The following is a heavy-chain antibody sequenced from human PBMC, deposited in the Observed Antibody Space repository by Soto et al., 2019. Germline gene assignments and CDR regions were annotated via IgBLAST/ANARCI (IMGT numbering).Heavy chain of an antibody. CDR2: IMPIFGTA. CDR3: ARDPPRYCSGGSCYSHAFDI. Sequence: GPSVXVSCKASVGTFSSYAISWARQAPGQGLEWMGGIMPIFGTANYAQKFQGRVTMTRDTSTSTVYMELSSLRSEDTAVYYCARDPPRYCSGGSCYSHAFDIWGEGTMGTGSS. J-gene: IGHJ3*02. V-gene: IGHV1-69*05. CDR1: VGTFSSYA. D-gene: IGHD2-15*01.